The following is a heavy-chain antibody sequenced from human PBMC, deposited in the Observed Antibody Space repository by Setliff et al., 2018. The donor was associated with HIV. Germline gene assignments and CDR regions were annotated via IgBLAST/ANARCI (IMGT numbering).Heavy chain of an antibody. V-gene: IGHV1-3*01. CDR1: GYTFTSYA. CDR3: ASRYYDSSGYYPLSLQH. CDR2: INAGNGNT. J-gene: IGHJ1*01. D-gene: IGHD3-22*01. Sequence: ASVKVSCKASGYTFTSYAMHWVRQAPGQRLEWMGWINAGNGNTKYSQKFQGRVTITRDTSASTAYMELSSLRSEDTAVYYCASRYYDSSGYYPLSLQHWGQGTLVTVS.